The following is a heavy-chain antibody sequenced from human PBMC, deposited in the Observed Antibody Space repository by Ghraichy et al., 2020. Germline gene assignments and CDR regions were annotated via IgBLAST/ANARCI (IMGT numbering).Heavy chain of an antibody. V-gene: IGHV4-59*01. D-gene: IGHD2-2*01. CDR2: IYYTGST. CDR3: ARGLCSSASCYATVFDS. CDR1: GGSISTYY. Sequence: SETLSLTCTVSGGSISTYYWSWIRQPPGKGLEWIGYIYYTGSTNYNPSLESRVTILVDTSKNQLSLKLTSVTAADTAVYYCARGLCSSASCYATVFDSWGQGTLVSVSS. J-gene: IGHJ4*02.